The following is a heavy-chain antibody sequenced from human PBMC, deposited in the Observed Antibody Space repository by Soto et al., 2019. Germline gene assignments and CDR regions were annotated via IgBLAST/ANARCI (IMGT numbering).Heavy chain of an antibody. J-gene: IGHJ4*02. V-gene: IGHV5-51*01. D-gene: IGHD3-10*01. CDR1: GYSFTSYW. Sequence: PGESLKISCKGSGYSFTSYWIGWVRQMPGKGLEWMGIIYPGDSDTRYSPSFQGQVTISADKSISTAYLQWSSLKASDTAMYYCARGDITMVRGVMKGGFDYWGQGTLVTV. CDR2: IYPGDSDT. CDR3: ARGDITMVRGVMKGGFDY.